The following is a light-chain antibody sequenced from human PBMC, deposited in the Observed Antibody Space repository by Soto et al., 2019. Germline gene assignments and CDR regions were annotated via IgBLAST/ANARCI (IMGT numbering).Light chain of an antibody. Sequence: QSALTQPPSASGSPGQSVTISCTGTSSDVGAYNYVSWYQQHPGKVPKLMVYEVNKRPSGVPDRFSGAKSGNTASLTVSGPQDEKEANNYSTSYAGGKNIFVTGTKLTV. CDR2: EVN. CDR1: SSDVGAYNY. CDR3: TSYAGGKNI. V-gene: IGLV2-8*01. J-gene: IGLJ1*01.